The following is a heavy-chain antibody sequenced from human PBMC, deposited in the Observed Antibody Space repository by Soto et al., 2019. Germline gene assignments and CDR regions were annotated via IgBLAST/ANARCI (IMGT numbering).Heavy chain of an antibody. CDR2: ISYDGSNK. Sequence: GGSLRLSCAASGFTFSSYAMHWVRQAPGKGLEWVAVISYDGSNKYYADSVKGRFTISRDNSKNTLYLQMNSLRAEDTAVYYCARDSGYRDAFDIWGQGTMVTV. D-gene: IGHD5-12*01. CDR1: GFTFSSYA. J-gene: IGHJ3*02. CDR3: ARDSGYRDAFDI. V-gene: IGHV3-30-3*01.